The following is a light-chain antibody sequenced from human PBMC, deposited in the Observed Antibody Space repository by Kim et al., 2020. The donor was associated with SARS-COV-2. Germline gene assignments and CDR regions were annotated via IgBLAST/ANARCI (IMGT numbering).Light chain of an antibody. V-gene: IGLV3-1*01. J-gene: IGLJ2*01. CDR1: KLGDKY. CDR3: QAWDSSNVV. CDR2: QDS. Sequence: SVSPGQTASITSSGDKLGDKYACWYQQKPGQSPVLVIYQDSKRPSGIPERFSGSNSGNTATLTISGTQAMDEADYYCQAWDSSNVVFGGGTQLTVL.